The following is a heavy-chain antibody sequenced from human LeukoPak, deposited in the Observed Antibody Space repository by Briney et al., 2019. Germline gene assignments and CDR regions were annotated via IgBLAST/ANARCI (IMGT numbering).Heavy chain of an antibody. J-gene: IGHJ3*02. CDR2: ISSSSSFI. CDR3: ASLDCSSTSCYGDDAFDI. Sequence: GGSLRLSCAASGFTFSSYSMNWVRQAPGKGLEWVSSISSSSSFIYYADSVKGRFTISRDNAKNSLYLQMNSLRAEDTAVYYCASLDCSSTSCYGDDAFDIWGQGTMVTVSS. D-gene: IGHD2-2*01. CDR1: GFTFSSYS. V-gene: IGHV3-21*01.